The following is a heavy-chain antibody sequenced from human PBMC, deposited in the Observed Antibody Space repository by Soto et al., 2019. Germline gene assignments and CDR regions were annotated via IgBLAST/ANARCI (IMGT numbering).Heavy chain of an antibody. CDR1: GGSISSGGYY. CDR3: ARDHKGMVRAPGFGMDV. V-gene: IGHV4-31*03. CDR2: IYYSGSA. J-gene: IGHJ6*02. D-gene: IGHD3-10*01. Sequence: SETLSLTCTVSGGSISSGGYYWSWIRQHPGKGLEWIGYIYYSGSAYYNPSLKSRVTISVDTSKNQLSLKLSSVTAADTAVYYCARDHKGMVRAPGFGMDVWGQGTTVTVSS.